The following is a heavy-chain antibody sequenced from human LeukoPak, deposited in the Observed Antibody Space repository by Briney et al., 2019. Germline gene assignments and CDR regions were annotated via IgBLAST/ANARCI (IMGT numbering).Heavy chain of an antibody. CDR3: ARGREVAGTVAY. J-gene: IGHJ4*02. V-gene: IGHV1-2*02. D-gene: IGHD6-19*01. CDR1: GYSFADYY. Sequence: ASAKVSCKASGYSFADYYMHWVRQAPGQGLEWMGWINTISGGTNYAQKFQGRVTMTRDTSNSTAYMELSRLTSDDTAVYYCARGREVAGTVAYWGQGTLVTVSS. CDR2: INTISGGT.